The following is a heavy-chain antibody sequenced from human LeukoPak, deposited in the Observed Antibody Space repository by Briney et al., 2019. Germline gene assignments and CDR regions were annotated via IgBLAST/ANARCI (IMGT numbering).Heavy chain of an antibody. CDR1: GGSFTGYF. Sequence: SETLSLTCAVSGGSFTGYFWNWIRQPPGKGLEWLGEINQSGFITYNPSLMSRITISIDTSKNQFSLKLDSVTAADTAVYYCATQSSPDFFYYTDVWGEGTTVTVSS. CDR2: INQSGFI. V-gene: IGHV4-34*01. D-gene: IGHD3-16*02. CDR3: ATQSSPDFFYYTDV. J-gene: IGHJ6*03.